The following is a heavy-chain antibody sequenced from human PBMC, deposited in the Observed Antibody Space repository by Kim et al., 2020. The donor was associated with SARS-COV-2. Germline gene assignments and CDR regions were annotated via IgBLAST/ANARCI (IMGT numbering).Heavy chain of an antibody. J-gene: IGHJ6*02. CDR1: GFTFSSYA. Sequence: GGSLRLSCAASGFTFSSYAMSWVRQAPGKGLEWVSAISGSGGSTYYADSVKGRFTISRDNSKNTLYLQMNSLRAEDTAVYYCAKGGSSWGDYYYGMDVWGQGAKVTVSS. D-gene: IGHD6-13*01. CDR3: AKGGSSWGDYYYGMDV. V-gene: IGHV3-23*01. CDR2: ISGSGGST.